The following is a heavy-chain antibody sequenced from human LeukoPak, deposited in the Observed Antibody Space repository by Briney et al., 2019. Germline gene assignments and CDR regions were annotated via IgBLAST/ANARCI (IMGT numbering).Heavy chain of an antibody. D-gene: IGHD2/OR15-2a*01. V-gene: IGHV3-48*03. CDR3: AREGILLFDY. Sequence: PGGSLRLSCAASGFTFSSHEMNSVRQAPVKGLEWVSYISSSGSTIYYADSVEGRFTISRDNTKNSLYLQMNSLRAEDTAVYYCAREGILLFDYWGQGTLVTVSS. CDR1: GFTFSSHE. J-gene: IGHJ4*02. CDR2: ISSSGSTI.